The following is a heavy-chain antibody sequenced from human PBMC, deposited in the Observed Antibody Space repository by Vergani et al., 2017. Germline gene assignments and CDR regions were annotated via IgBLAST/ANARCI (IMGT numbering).Heavy chain of an antibody. D-gene: IGHD2-15*01. Sequence: VQLVESGGGLVKPGGSLRLSCAASGFTFSSYSMNWVRQAPGKGLEWVSSISSSSSYIYYADSVKGRFTISRDNAKNSLYLQMNSLRAEDTAVYYCATSSGGEMFNWFDPWGQGTLVTVSS. V-gene: IGHV3-21*01. CDR1: GFTFSSYS. J-gene: IGHJ5*02. CDR3: ATSSGGEMFNWFDP. CDR2: ISSSSSYI.